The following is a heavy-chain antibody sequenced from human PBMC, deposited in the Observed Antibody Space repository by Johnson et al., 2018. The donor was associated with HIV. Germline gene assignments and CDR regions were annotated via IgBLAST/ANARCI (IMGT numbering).Heavy chain of an antibody. Sequence: QVQLVESGGGVVQPGGSLRLSCAASGFTFSSHGMHWVRQAPGKGLEWVAFIRYDGSNKYYVDSVKGRFTISRDNAKNSVYLQMNSLRAEDTAVYYCARGTLAAFDIWGQGTMVTVSS. CDR3: ARGTLAAFDI. D-gene: IGHD2-2*01. V-gene: IGHV3-30*02. J-gene: IGHJ3*02. CDR2: IRYDGSNK. CDR1: GFTFSSHG.